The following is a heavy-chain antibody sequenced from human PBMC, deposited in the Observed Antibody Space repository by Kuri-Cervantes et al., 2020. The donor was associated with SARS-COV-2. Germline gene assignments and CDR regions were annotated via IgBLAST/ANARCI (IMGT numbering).Heavy chain of an antibody. J-gene: IGHJ3*02. V-gene: IGHV3-66*02. D-gene: IGHD3-22*01. CDR2: IYSGGST. CDR3: ARGGDSSGYYYEPAFDI. CDR1: GFTVSSNY. Sequence: GESLKISCAASGFTVSSNYMSWVRQAPGKGLEWVSVIYSGGSTYYADSVKGRFTISRDNSKNTLYLQMNSLRAEDTAVYYCARGGDSSGYYYEPAFDIWGQGTMVTVSS.